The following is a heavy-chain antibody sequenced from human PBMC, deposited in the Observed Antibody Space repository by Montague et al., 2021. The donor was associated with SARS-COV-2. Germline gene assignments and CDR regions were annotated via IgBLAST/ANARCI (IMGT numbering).Heavy chain of an antibody. CDR3: ARYYERSWDV. J-gene: IGHJ6*02. CDR1: GVAISYGD. V-gene: IGHV4-4*09. CDR2: IFENEDT. D-gene: IGHD3-16*01. Sequence: SETLSLTCTVSGVAISYGDWSWIRQPPGTGLEWILTIFENEDTDHNPSLKSRVTVSEDTSQNQFSLRPSSVAAADTALSYCARYYERSWDVWGQGTTVTVSS.